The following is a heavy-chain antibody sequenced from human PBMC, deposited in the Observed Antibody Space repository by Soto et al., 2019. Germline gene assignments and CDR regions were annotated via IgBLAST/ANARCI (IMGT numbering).Heavy chain of an antibody. CDR3: ARQSIAVARDYFDY. CDR2: IYYSGST. V-gene: IGHV4-61*01. D-gene: IGHD6-19*01. J-gene: IGHJ4*02. CDR1: GGSVSSGSYY. Sequence: PSETLSLTCTVSGGSVSSGSYYWSWIRQPPGKGLEWIGYIYYSGSTNYNPSLKSRVTISVDTSKNQFSLKLSSVTAADTAVYYCARQSIAVARDYFDYGGQGTLVTVSS.